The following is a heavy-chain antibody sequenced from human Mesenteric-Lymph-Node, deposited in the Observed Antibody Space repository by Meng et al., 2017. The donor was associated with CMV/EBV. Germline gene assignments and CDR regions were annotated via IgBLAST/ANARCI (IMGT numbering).Heavy chain of an antibody. V-gene: IGHV3-9*01. CDR3: AELHSSAFDI. J-gene: IGHJ3*02. D-gene: IGHD6-13*01. CDR2: IRWSSGDI. Sequence: SLKISCAASGFTFDDYAMHWVRQAPGKGLEWVSGIRWSSGDIGYADSVKGRFTISRDNAKNTLYLQMNSLRADDTAMYYCAELHSSAFDIWGQGTMVTVSS. CDR1: GFTFDDYA.